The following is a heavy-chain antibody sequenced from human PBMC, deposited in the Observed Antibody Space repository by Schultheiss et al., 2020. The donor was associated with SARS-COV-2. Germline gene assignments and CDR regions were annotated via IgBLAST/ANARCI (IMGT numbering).Heavy chain of an antibody. J-gene: IGHJ6*02. CDR2: ITGNGVNT. CDR3: AKGQAVWETYYYYVMDV. Sequence: GGSLRLSCAASGFTFSSYTMNWVRQAPGKGLEWVSVITGNGVNTYYADSVKGRFTISRDNSKNTVYLQMNSLRAEDTAVYYCAKGQAVWETYYYYVMDVWGQGTTVTVSS. CDR1: GFTFSSYT. V-gene: IGHV3-23*01. D-gene: IGHD1-26*01.